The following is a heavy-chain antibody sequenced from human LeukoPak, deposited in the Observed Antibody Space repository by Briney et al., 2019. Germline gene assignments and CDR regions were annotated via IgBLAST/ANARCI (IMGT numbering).Heavy chain of an antibody. D-gene: IGHD5-12*01. CDR2: INPNSGAT. V-gene: IGHV1-2*02. Sequence: ASVKVSCKASGYTFTGYYMHWVRQAPGQGLEWMGWINPNSGATNYAQKFQGRVTMIRDTSISTAYMGLSRLRSDDTAVYYCARAERGYSGTWNWGQGTLVTVSS. CDR3: ARAERGYSGTWN. CDR1: GYTFTGYY. J-gene: IGHJ4*02.